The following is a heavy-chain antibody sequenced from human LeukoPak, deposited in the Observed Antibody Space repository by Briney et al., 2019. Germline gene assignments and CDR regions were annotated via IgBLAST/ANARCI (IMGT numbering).Heavy chain of an antibody. CDR2: IYHSGYT. CDR1: GGSISSGGYY. CDR3: AKGGQQLEFV. D-gene: IGHD6-13*01. Sequence: SQTLSLTCTVSGGSISSGGYYWSWIRQPPGKGLEWIGFIYHSGYTYYNPSLKSRVTISVDRSKNQFSLKLSSVTAADTAVYYCAKGGQQLEFVWGQGTLVTVSS. J-gene: IGHJ4*02. V-gene: IGHV4-30-2*01.